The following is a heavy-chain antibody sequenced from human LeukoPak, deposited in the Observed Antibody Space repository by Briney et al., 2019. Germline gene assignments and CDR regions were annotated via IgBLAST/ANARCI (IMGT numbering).Heavy chain of an antibody. J-gene: IGHJ1*01. V-gene: IGHV4-59*01. D-gene: IGHD3-10*01. Sequence: SETLSLTCAVYGGSFSGYYWSWIRQPPGKGLEWIGYIYYSGSTNYNPSLKSRVTISVVTSKNQFSLKLSSVTAADTAVYYCASSPPILLWFGEAEYFQHWGQGTLVTVSS. CDR2: IYYSGST. CDR1: GGSFSGYY. CDR3: ASSPPILLWFGEAEYFQH.